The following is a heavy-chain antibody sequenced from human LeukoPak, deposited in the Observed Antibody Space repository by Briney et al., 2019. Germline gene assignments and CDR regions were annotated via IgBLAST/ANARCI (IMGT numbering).Heavy chain of an antibody. D-gene: IGHD6-13*01. CDR3: ARVKQSGSWYRTREYDAFDI. V-gene: IGHV3-21*01. Sequence: PGGSLRLSCAASGFTFSSYSMNWVRQAPGKGLEWVSCISSSSSYIYYADSVKGRFTISRDNAKNSLYLQMNSLRAEDTAVYYCARVKQSGSWYRTREYDAFDIWGQGTMVTVSS. J-gene: IGHJ3*02. CDR1: GFTFSSYS. CDR2: ISSSSSYI.